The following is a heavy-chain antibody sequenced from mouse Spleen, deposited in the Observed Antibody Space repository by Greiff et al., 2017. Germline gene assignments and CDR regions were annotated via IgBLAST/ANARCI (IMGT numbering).Heavy chain of an antibody. CDR3: SIHYYGSFAY. CDR2: INPSSGYT. Sequence: QVQLQQSGAELARPGASVKMSCKASGYTFTSYTMHWVKQRPGQGLEWIGYINPSSGYTKYNQKFKDKATLTADKSSSTAYMQLSSLTSEDSAVYYCSIHYYGSFAYWGQGTLVTVSA. CDR1: GYTFTSYT. V-gene: IGHV1-4*01. D-gene: IGHD1-2*01. J-gene: IGHJ3*01.